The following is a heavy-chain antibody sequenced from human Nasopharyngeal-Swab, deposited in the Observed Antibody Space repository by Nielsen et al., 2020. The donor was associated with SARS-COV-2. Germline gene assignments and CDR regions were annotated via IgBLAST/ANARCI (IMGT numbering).Heavy chain of an antibody. CDR2: ISYDGSNK. D-gene: IGHD2-15*01. CDR3: ARDRDVVVVAATPGVCDY. V-gene: IGHV3-30-3*01. CDR1: GFTFSSYA. Sequence: GESLKISCAASGFTFSSYAMHWVRQAQGKGLEWVAVISYDGSNKYYADSVKGRFTISRDNSKNTLYLQMNSLRAEDTAVYYCARDRDVVVVAATPGVCDYWGQGTLVTVSS. J-gene: IGHJ4*02.